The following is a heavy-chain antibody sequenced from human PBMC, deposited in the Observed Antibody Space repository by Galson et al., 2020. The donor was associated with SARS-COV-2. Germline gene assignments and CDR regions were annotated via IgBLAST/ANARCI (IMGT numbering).Heavy chain of an antibody. Sequence: GESLKISCTGSGYSFTSYWIGWVRQMPGKGLEWIGLIYPGDSDTKYSPSFQRQVTISADKSISTAYLQWSSLKASDTAMYYCARRGDGYNYVYCGIDVWGQGTTVTVSS. V-gene: IGHV5-51*01. CDR3: ARRGDGYNYVYCGIDV. J-gene: IGHJ6*02. CDR1: GYSFTSYW. D-gene: IGHD5-12*01. CDR2: IYPGDSDT.